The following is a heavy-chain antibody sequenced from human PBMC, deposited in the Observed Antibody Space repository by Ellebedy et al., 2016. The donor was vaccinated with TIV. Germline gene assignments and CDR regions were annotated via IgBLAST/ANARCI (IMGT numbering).Heavy chain of an antibody. V-gene: IGHV3-30-3*01. CDR1: GFTFSRYA. Sequence: GESLKISCAASGFTFSRYAMHWVRQAPGKGLEWVAVISYDGGNYYYADSVKGRFTISRHKSKDTLYLQMNSLRADDTAVYYCARVKAYSAFDIWGQGTRVTVSS. CDR3: ARVKAYSAFDI. D-gene: IGHD2-15*01. J-gene: IGHJ3*02. CDR2: ISYDGGNY.